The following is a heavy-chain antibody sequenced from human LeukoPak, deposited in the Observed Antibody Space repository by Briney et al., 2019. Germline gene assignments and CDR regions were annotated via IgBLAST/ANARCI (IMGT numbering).Heavy chain of an antibody. Sequence: PGRSLRLSCAASGFTFSSYGMHRVRQAPGKGLEWVAVIWYDGSNKYYADSVKGRFTISRDNSKNTLYLQMNSLRAEDTAVYYCARDISSGWLPNNWANYYYYGMDVWGQGTTVTVSS. CDR1: GFTFSSYG. V-gene: IGHV3-33*01. D-gene: IGHD6-19*01. CDR2: IWYDGSNK. J-gene: IGHJ6*02. CDR3: ARDISSGWLPNNWANYYYYGMDV.